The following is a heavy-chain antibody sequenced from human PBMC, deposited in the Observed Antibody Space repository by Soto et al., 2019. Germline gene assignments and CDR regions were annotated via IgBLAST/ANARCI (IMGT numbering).Heavy chain of an antibody. J-gene: IGHJ5*02. CDR3: ARDRLVTAAIRFGYNWFDP. Sequence: ASVEVSCKASGYTFTSYDINWVRQATGQGLEWMGWMNPNSGNTGYAQKFQGRVTMTRNTSISTAYMELSSLRSEDTAVYYCARDRLVTAAIRFGYNWFDPWGQGTLVTVSS. V-gene: IGHV1-8*01. CDR1: GYTFTSYD. CDR2: MNPNSGNT. D-gene: IGHD2-2*02.